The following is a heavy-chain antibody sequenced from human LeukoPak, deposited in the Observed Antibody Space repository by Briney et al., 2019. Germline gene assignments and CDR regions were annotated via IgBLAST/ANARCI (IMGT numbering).Heavy chain of an antibody. CDR3: ASTDSSGYYYGY. D-gene: IGHD3-22*01. V-gene: IGHV4-34*01. CDR1: GRSFSGYY. Sequence: SETLSLTCAVYGRSFSGYYWSWIRQPPGKGLEWIGEINHSGSTNYNPSLKSRVTISVDTSKNQFSLKLSSVTAADTAVYHCASTDSSGYYYGYWGQGTLVTVSS. CDR2: INHSGST. J-gene: IGHJ4*02.